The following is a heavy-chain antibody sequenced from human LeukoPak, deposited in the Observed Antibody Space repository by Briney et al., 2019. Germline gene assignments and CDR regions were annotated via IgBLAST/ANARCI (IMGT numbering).Heavy chain of an antibody. CDR2: ISGSNT. Sequence: GGSLRLSCAASGFTFSSYAMSWVRQAPGKGLEWVSGISGSNTYYADSVKGRFTISRDNSKNTLYLRMNSLRAEDTAVYFCARTPYLYFGSGSYQFDYWGQGTLVTVSS. CDR1: GFTFSSYA. V-gene: IGHV3-23*01. J-gene: IGHJ4*02. D-gene: IGHD3-10*01. CDR3: ARTPYLYFGSGSYQFDY.